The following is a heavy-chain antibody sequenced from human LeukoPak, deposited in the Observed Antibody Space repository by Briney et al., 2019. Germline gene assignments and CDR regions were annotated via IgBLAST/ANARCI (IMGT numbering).Heavy chain of an antibody. V-gene: IGHV1-18*01. CDR3: ARDQRDTALWDASGKIYYYYYYMDV. D-gene: IGHD5-18*01. Sequence: GASAKVSCKASGYTFTSYGISWVRQAPGQGLEWMGWISAYNGNTNYAQKLQGRVTMTTDTSTSTAYMELRSLRSDDTAVYYCARDQRDTALWDASGKIYYYYYYMDVWGKGTTVTVSS. CDR2: ISAYNGNT. CDR1: GYTFTSYG. J-gene: IGHJ6*03.